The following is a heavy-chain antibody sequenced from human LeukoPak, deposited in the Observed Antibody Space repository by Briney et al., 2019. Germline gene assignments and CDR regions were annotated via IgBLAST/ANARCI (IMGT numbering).Heavy chain of an antibody. CDR1: GGSISSYY. J-gene: IGHJ4*02. V-gene: IGHV4-59*01. CDR2: IYYSGST. Sequence: PSETLSLTCTVSGGSISSYYWSWIRQPPGKGLEWIGYIYYSGSTNYNPSLKSRVTISVDTSKNQFSLKLSSVTAADTAVYYCASNRRQDSSGYYHQLFDYWGQGTLVTVSS. CDR3: ASNRRQDSSGYYHQLFDY. D-gene: IGHD3-22*01.